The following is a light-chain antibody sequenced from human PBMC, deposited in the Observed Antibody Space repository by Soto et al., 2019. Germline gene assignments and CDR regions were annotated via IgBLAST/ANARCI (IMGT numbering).Light chain of an antibody. J-gene: IGLJ1*01. CDR3: SSYTSSRAYV. CDR1: SSDVGGYNY. V-gene: IGLV2-14*01. CDR2: EVS. Sequence: QSVLTQPASMSGSPGQSITISCTGTSSDVGGYNYVSWYQQQSGKAPKLMIHEVSNRPSGVSNRFSGSKSGNTASLTISGLQAEDEADYYCSSYTSSRAYVFGIGTKVTVL.